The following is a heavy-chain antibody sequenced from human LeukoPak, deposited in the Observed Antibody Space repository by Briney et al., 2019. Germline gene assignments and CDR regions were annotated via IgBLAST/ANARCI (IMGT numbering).Heavy chain of an antibody. CDR1: GASISTSDYY. V-gene: IGHV4-39*01. CDR3: ARRIGQWRGGYFDY. CDR2: IFYSGST. D-gene: IGHD6-19*01. Sequence: SETLSLTCTVSGASISTSDYYWGWIRQPPGKGLEWIGSIFYSGSTYYNPSLNSRVTISVDTSKNEFSLKLSSVTAADTAVYYCARRIGQWRGGYFDYWGQGTLVTVSS. J-gene: IGHJ4*02.